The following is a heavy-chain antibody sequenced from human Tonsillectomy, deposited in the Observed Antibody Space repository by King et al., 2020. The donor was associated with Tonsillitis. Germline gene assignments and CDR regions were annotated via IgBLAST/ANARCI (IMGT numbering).Heavy chain of an antibody. D-gene: IGHD5-24*01. CDR1: GGSTNSRDW. V-gene: IGHV4-4*02. J-gene: IGHJ3*01. CDR3: ARDRDGYNNGGGAFDV. Sequence: QLQESGPGLVKPSGTLSLTCAVSGGSTNSRDWWSWVRQPPGKGLEWIGEVYHSGLTHYNPSLKSRVTISLDNSKNHFSLNLSSVTAADTAVYYCARDRDGYNNGGGAFDVWGQGTMVSVSS. CDR2: VYHSGLT.